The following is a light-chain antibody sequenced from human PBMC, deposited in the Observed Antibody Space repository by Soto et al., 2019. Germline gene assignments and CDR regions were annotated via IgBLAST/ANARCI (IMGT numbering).Light chain of an antibody. V-gene: IGLV2-8*01. J-gene: IGLJ3*02. CDR1: SSDVGGFNY. CDR3: SSYAGSNNWV. CDR2: EVS. Sequence: QSVLTQPPSASGSPGQSVTISCTGTSSDVGGFNYVSWYQQHPGKAPKLMIYEVSKRPSGVPDRFSGSKSGNTASLTVSGXXAXXXXDYYCSSYAGSNNWVFGGGTKLTV.